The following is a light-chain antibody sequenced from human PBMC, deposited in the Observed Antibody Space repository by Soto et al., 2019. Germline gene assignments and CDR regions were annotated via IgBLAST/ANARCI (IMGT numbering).Light chain of an antibody. Sequence: QSALTQPASVSGSPGQSIAISCTGTSNDVGGYNFVSWYQQHPGKAPKLIVHEVSNRPSGVSDRFSGSKSGNTASLTISGLQADDGADYYCVSHTRYNTGFFGTGTKVTVL. CDR2: EVS. CDR1: SNDVGGYNF. J-gene: IGLJ1*01. CDR3: VSHTRYNTGF. V-gene: IGLV2-14*01.